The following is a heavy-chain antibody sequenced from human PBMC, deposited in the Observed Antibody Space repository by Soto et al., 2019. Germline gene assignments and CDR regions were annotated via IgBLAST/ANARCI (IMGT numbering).Heavy chain of an antibody. D-gene: IGHD2-15*01. CDR3: ARLYLGYCSGGSCDY. J-gene: IGHJ4*02. CDR1: GGSISSSSYY. CDR2: IYYSGST. V-gene: IGHV4-39*01. Sequence: QLQLQESGPGLVKPSETLSLTCTVSGGSISSSSYYWGWIRQPPGKGLEWIGSIYYSGSTYYNPSLKSRVTISVDTSKNQFSLKLSSVTAADTAVYYCARLYLGYCSGGSCDYWGQGTLVTVSS.